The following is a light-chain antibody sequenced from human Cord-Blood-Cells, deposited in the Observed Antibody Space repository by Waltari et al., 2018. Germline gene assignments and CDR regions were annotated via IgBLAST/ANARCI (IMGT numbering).Light chain of an antibody. V-gene: IGKV3-11*01. Sequence: EIMFTQYTSTLSLSPGDSAPRPCRASQSVSSYLAWYQQKPGQAPRLLIYDGSNRATGIPARFSGSGSGTDFTLTISSLELEDFAVYYCQQRSNWPLTFGGGTKVEIK. CDR3: QQRSNWPLT. CDR2: DGS. J-gene: IGKJ4*01. CDR1: QSVSSY.